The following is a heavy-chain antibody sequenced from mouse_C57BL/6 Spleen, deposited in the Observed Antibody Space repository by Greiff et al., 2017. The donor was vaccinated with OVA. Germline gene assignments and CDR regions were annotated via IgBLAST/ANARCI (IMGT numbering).Heavy chain of an antibody. CDR2: INPGSGGT. CDR3: ARESRYGSSWEGAMDY. V-gene: IGHV1-54*01. CDR1: GYAFTNYL. Sequence: QVQLQQSGAELVRPGTSVKVSCKASGYAFTNYLIEWVKQRPGQGLEWIGVINPGSGGTNYNEKFKGKATLTADKSSSTAYMQLSSLTSEDSAVYFCARESRYGSSWEGAMDYWGQGTSVTVSS. J-gene: IGHJ4*01. D-gene: IGHD1-1*01.